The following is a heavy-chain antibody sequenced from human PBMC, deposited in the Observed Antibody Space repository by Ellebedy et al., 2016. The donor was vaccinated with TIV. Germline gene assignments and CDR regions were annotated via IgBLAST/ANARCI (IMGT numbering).Heavy chain of an antibody. CDR3: ARARLDWNWFDP. Sequence: GGSLRLSXAASGFTFSSYGMHWVRQAPGKGLEWVAVIWYDGSNKYYADSVKGRFTISRDNSKNTLYLQMISLRAEDTAVYYCARARLDWNWFDPWGQGTLVTVSS. J-gene: IGHJ5*02. CDR2: IWYDGSNK. D-gene: IGHD3-9*01. V-gene: IGHV3-33*01. CDR1: GFTFSSYG.